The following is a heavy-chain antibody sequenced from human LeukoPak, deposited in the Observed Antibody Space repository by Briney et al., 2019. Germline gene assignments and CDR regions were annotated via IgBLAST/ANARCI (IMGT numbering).Heavy chain of an antibody. J-gene: IGHJ4*02. CDR2: INPNSGGT. CDR3: ARDAGDYVPIDY. CDR1: GYTFTGYY. Sequence: ASVKVSCKASGYTFTGYYMHWVRQAPGQGLEWMGWINPNSGGTNYAQKFQGRVTMTRDTSISTAYMELSRLRSDDTAVYYCARDAGDYVPIDYWGQGTLVTVSS. D-gene: IGHD4-17*01. V-gene: IGHV1-2*02.